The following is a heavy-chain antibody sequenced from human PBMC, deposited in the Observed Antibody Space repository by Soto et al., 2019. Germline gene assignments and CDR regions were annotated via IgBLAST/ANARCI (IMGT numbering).Heavy chain of an antibody. CDR1: GFPFINFA. Sequence: GVSLRLSCAASGFPFINFAMSWVRQSPGKGLEWVSAISGTGSRTWYAGSVRGRFTVSRDNSKNTLYLQMNSLRDEDTAVYYCAKFGASGIYLQFDYWGPGTLVTVSS. J-gene: IGHJ4*01. CDR3: AKFGASGIYLQFDY. V-gene: IGHV3-23*01. D-gene: IGHD3-10*01. CDR2: ISGTGSRT.